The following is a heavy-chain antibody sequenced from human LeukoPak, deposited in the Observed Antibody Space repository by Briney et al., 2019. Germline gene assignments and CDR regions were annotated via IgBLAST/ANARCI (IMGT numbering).Heavy chain of an antibody. CDR3: AREAYYYDSRSHKYSDY. CDR1: GYTFTGFH. Sequence: ASVKVSCKASGYTFTGFHMHWVRQAPGQGLEWMGWINPNSGGTNYAQKFQGRVTMTRDTSISTVYMELSRLRSDDTAVYYCAREAYYYDSRSHKYSDYWGQGTLVTVSS. J-gene: IGHJ4*02. CDR2: INPNSGGT. V-gene: IGHV1-2*02. D-gene: IGHD3-22*01.